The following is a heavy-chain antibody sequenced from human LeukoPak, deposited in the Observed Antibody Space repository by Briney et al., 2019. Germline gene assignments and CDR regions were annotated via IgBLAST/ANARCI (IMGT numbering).Heavy chain of an antibody. CDR2: IYSDNT. J-gene: IGHJ4*02. Sequence: GGSLRLSCTVSGFTVSSNSMSWVRQAQGKGLEWVSFIYSDNTHYSDSVKGRFTISRDNSKNTLYLQMNSLRAEDTAVYYCARTLGFGELLPFDYWGQGTLVTVSS. CDR1: GFTVSSNS. D-gene: IGHD3-10*01. V-gene: IGHV3-53*01. CDR3: ARTLGFGELLPFDY.